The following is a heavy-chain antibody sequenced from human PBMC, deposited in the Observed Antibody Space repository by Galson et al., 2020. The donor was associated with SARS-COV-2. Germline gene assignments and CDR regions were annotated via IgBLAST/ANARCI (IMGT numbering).Heavy chain of an antibody. CDR2: IGGGGIST. Sequence: GESLKISCAASGFMFNTYDMTWVRQAPGKGLEWVSSIGGGGISTHYADSVKGRFIISRDNSKNTLYLQLNSLRVDDTAVYYCAQGGWLDYWGQGTVVSVSS. J-gene: IGHJ4*02. V-gene: IGHV3-23*01. CDR1: GFMFNTYD. CDR3: AQGGWLDY. D-gene: IGHD6-19*01.